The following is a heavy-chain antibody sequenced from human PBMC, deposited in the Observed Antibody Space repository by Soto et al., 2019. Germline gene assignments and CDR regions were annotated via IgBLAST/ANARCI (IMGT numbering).Heavy chain of an antibody. CDR2: IRNKANSYTT. CDR3: ASNYIGAAGKPLGY. D-gene: IGHD6-25*01. Sequence: GGSLRLSCAASGFSFSDHYIDWVRQAPGKGLEWVGRIRNKANSYTTDYAASVKGRFTISRDDSKNSLYLQMNSLKTEDTALYYCASNYIGAAGKPLGYWGQGTLVTVSS. V-gene: IGHV3-72*01. J-gene: IGHJ4*02. CDR1: GFSFSDHY.